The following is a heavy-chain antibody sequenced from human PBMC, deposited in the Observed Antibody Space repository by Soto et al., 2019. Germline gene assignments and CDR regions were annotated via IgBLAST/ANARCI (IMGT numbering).Heavy chain of an antibody. Sequence: QVQLVESGGGVVQPGRSLRLSCAASGFTFSSYAMHWVRQAPGKGLEWVAVISYDGSNKYYADSVKGRFTISRDNSKNTLYLQMNSLRAEDTAVYYCARDGSITMFQHWGQGTLVTVSS. V-gene: IGHV3-30-3*01. J-gene: IGHJ1*01. CDR2: ISYDGSNK. CDR3: ARDGSITMFQH. D-gene: IGHD3-10*01. CDR1: GFTFSSYA.